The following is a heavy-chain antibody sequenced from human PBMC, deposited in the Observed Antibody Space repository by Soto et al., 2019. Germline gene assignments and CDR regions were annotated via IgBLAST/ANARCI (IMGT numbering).Heavy chain of an antibody. V-gene: IGHV4-4*07. J-gene: IGHJ5*02. CDR3: ARSPAYGDYANLDT. Sequence: SETLSLTCTVSGDSVSKYYWNWIRQPAGKGLEWIGRIHSTRSPNYNPSLKSRVTLSVDTSKNQFSLKLNLSSVTAADTAVYYCARSPAYGDYANLDTWGQGTLVTVSS. D-gene: IGHD4-17*01. CDR2: IHSTRSP. CDR1: GDSVSKYY.